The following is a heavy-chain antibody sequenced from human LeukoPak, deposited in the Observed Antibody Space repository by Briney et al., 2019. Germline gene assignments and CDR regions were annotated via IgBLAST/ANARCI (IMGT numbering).Heavy chain of an antibody. CDR2: IYNSGTT. CDR1: GGSISGYY. J-gene: IGHJ4*02. CDR3: ARHFGYTQDYFDF. V-gene: IGHV4-59*08. Sequence: SETLSLTCTVSGGSISGYYWTWIRQPPGKGLEWVANIYNSGTTNYNPSLQSRLTISVDTSKSQVSLKLSSVTAADAAIYYCARHFGYTQDYFDFWGQGTLVNVSS. D-gene: IGHD1-1*01.